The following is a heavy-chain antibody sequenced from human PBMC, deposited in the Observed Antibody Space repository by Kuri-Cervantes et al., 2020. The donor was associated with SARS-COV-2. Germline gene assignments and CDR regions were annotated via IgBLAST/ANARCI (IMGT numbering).Heavy chain of an antibody. CDR1: GFTFSSYA. Sequence: GGSLRLSCAASGFTFSSYAMHWVRQAPGKGLEWVAVISYDGSNKYYADSVKGRFTISRDNAGKSLYLQMNSLTAEDTAVYYCARVTCGSDCYYYFDSWGQGTLVTVSS. D-gene: IGHD2-21*02. J-gene: IGHJ4*02. V-gene: IGHV3-30-3*01. CDR3: ARVTCGSDCYYYFDS. CDR2: ISYDGSNK.